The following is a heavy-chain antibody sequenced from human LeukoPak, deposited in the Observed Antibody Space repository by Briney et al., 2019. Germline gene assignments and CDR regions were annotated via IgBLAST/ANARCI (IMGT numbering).Heavy chain of an antibody. Sequence: PPQTLSLTCAISGDSVSSNSVTWNWIRQSPSRGLEWLGRTYYRSTWYNDYAVSVRGRITVNPDTSKNQFSLHLNSVTPEETAVYYCARRLTQYDCFDPWGQGILVTVSS. CDR2: TYYRSTWYN. CDR3: ARRLTQYDCFDP. CDR1: GDSVSSNSVT. D-gene: IGHD2-2*01. J-gene: IGHJ5*02. V-gene: IGHV6-1*01.